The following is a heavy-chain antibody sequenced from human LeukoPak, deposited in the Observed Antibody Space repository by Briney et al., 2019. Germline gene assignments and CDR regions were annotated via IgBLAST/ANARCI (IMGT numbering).Heavy chain of an antibody. CDR1: GFSFSIYF. CDR2: IKQDGSEK. Sequence: GGSLRLSCAASGFSFSIYFMNWVRQAPGKGLEWVANIKQDGSEKYYVDSVKGRFTISRDNAKNSLYLQMNSLRAEDTAVYYCARDIRWYGSGWYRVFDYWGQGTLVTVSS. J-gene: IGHJ4*02. D-gene: IGHD6-19*01. V-gene: IGHV3-7*01. CDR3: ARDIRWYGSGWYRVFDY.